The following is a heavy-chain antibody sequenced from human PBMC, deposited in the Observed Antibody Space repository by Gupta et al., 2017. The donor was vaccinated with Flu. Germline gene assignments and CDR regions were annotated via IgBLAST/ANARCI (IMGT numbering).Heavy chain of an antibody. J-gene: IGHJ6*02. CDR2: IYFSGTT. CDR3: FRLRTIYYSHAGAYYYSGMDV. CDR1: GDAITTSDSY. Sequence: QVRLQESGPGLFTPSETLSLTCGVSGDAITTSDSYWGWVRQPPGKGLQWLGTIYFSGTTYYNPALESRISMSVDTDKNRFSLNLKSGTAADTAIYDGFRLRTIYYSHAGAYYYSGMDVWGHGAAVTVSS. D-gene: IGHD3-22*01. V-gene: IGHV4-39*01.